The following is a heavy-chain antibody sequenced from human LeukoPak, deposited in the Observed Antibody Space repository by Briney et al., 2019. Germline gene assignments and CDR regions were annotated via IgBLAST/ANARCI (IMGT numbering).Heavy chain of an antibody. CDR1: GGSVSSGSYY. V-gene: IGHV4-61*01. CDR2: IYYSGST. Sequence: SETLSLTCTVSGGSVSSGSYYWSWIRRPPGKGLEGIGYIYYSGSTNYNPSLKSRVTISVDTSKTQFSLKLSSVTAEDTAVYYCARERDYGDYGPFDYWGRGTLVTVSS. J-gene: IGHJ4*02. CDR3: ARERDYGDYGPFDY. D-gene: IGHD4-17*01.